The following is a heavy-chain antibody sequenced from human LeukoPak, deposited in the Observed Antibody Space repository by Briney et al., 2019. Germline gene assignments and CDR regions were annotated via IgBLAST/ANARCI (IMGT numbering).Heavy chain of an antibody. J-gene: IGHJ5*02. Sequence: PSETLSLTCTVSSGSISSYYWSWIRQPPGKGLEWIGNIYYRGTTNYNPSLKSRLTISVDTSKNQFSLKLTSVTAADTAIYYCARLTYHDFWGASPAWGQGTLVTVSS. CDR1: SGSISSYY. D-gene: IGHD3-3*01. CDR2: IYYRGTT. CDR3: ARLTYHDFWGASPA. V-gene: IGHV4-59*01.